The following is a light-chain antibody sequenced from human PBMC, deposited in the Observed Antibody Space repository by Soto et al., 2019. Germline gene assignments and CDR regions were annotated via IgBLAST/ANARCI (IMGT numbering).Light chain of an antibody. CDR1: SSDVGGYNY. J-gene: IGLJ3*02. Sequence: QSALTQPRSVSGSPGQSVTISCTRTSSDVGGYNYVSWYQQHPGKAPKLMIYDVSKRPSGVPDRFSGSKSGNTASLTISGLQAEDEADYYCCSYAGSPWVFGGGTKVTVL. V-gene: IGLV2-11*01. CDR2: DVS. CDR3: CSYAGSPWV.